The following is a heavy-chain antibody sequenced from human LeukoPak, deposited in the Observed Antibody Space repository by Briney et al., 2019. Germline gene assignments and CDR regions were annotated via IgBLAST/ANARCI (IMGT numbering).Heavy chain of an antibody. D-gene: IGHD3-3*01. J-gene: IGHJ4*02. Sequence: TGGSLRLSCAASGFTFSSYAMHWVRQAPGKGLEWVAVISYDGSNKYYVDSVKGRFTISRDNSKNTLYLQMDSLRAEDTAVYYCARDRAWNYFDYWGQGTLVTVSS. CDR2: ISYDGSNK. CDR3: ARDRAWNYFDY. CDR1: GFTFSSYA. V-gene: IGHV3-30-3*01.